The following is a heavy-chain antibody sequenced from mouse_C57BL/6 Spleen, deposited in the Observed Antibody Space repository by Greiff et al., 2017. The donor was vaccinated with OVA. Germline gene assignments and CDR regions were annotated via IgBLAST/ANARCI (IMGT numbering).Heavy chain of an antibody. D-gene: IGHD1-1*01. CDR1: GFTFSDYY. V-gene: IGHV5-16*01. J-gene: IGHJ1*03. Sequence: EVQRVESEGGLVQPGSSMKLSCTASGFTFSDYYMAWVRQVPEKGLEWVANINYDGSSTYYLDSLKSRFIISRDNAKNILYLQMSSLKSEDTATYYCARQVVATEDFDVWGTGTTVTVSS. CDR3: ARQVVATEDFDV. CDR2: INYDGSST.